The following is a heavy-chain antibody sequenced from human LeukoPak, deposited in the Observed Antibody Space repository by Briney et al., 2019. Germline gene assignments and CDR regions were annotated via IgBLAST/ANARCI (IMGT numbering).Heavy chain of an antibody. CDR2: IYYSGTT. CDR3: ARQSISSGWYSFDS. D-gene: IGHD6-19*01. CDR1: GGSISNYF. Sequence: SETLSLTCSVSGGSISNYFWSWIRQSPGKALECIGYIYYSGTTNYNPSLKNRVSISLDMSRNQFSLKLRSVTTADTAVYFCARQSISSGWYSFDSWGLGTLVTVSS. V-gene: IGHV4-59*01. J-gene: IGHJ4*02.